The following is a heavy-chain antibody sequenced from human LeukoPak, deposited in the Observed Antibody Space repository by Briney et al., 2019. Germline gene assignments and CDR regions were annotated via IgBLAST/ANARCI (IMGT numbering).Heavy chain of an antibody. V-gene: IGHV3-23*01. J-gene: IGHJ4*02. CDR2: IFGSGGSA. D-gene: IGHD6-19*01. Sequence: GGSLRLSCAASGFTFSTYAMYWVRQAPGKGLEWVSGIFGSGGSAHYADSVKGRFTISRDNSKSTIYLQVNSLRAEDTAVYYCGKTTTGYSSGRYPGWPVDNWGQGTLVTVSS. CDR3: GKTTTGYSSGRYPGWPVDN. CDR1: GFTFSTYA.